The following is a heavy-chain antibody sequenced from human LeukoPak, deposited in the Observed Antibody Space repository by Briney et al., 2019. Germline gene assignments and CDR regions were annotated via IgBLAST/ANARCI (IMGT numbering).Heavy chain of an antibody. CDR2: IRYDGSNK. D-gene: IGHD3-10*01. V-gene: IGHV3-30*02. Sequence: GGSLRLSCAASGFTFSSYAMSWVRQAPGKGLEWVAFIRYDGSNKYYADSVKGRFTISRDNSKNTLYLQMNSLRSDDTAVYYCARDGIRGVITTNWFDPWGQGTLVTVSS. CDR1: GFTFSSYA. CDR3: ARDGIRGVITTNWFDP. J-gene: IGHJ5*02.